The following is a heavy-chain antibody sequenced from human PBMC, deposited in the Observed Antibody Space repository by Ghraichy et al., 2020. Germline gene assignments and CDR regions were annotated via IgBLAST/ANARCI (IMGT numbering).Heavy chain of an antibody. J-gene: IGHJ4*02. D-gene: IGHD3-3*01. CDR3: AKDGSYDFWSGYYSTL. CDR1: GFTFSSYA. Sequence: GSLRLSCAASGFTFSSYAMSWVRQAPGKGLEWVSAISGSGGSTYYADSVKGRFTISRDNSKNTLYLQMNSLRAEDTAVYYCAKDGSYDFWSGYYSTLWGQGTLVTVSS. CDR2: ISGSGGST. V-gene: IGHV3-23*01.